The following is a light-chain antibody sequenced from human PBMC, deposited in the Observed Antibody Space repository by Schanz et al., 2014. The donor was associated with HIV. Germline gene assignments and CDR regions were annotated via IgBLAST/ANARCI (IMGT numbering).Light chain of an antibody. J-gene: IGLJ1*01. V-gene: IGLV2-8*01. CDR2: DVS. CDR1: SSDVGGYNY. CDR3: SSYAGNNNYV. Sequence: QSVLTQPPSASGSPGQSVTISCTGTSSDVGGYNYPPWDQHHPGKAPKLMIFDVSVRPSGVPDRFSGSKSGNTASLTVSGLQAEDEADYYCSSYAGNNNYVFGTGTKLTVL.